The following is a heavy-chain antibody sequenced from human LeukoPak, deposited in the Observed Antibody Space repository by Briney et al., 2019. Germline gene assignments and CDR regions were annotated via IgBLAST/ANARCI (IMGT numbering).Heavy chain of an antibody. CDR2: ISCSGSTI. CDR3: ARARIAAAGTVRGVFDY. CDR1: GFTFSSYE. D-gene: IGHD6-13*01. J-gene: IGHJ4*02. V-gene: IGHV3-48*03. Sequence: PGGSLRLSCAASGFTFSSYEMNWVRQAPGKGLEWVSYISCSGSTIYYADSAKGRFTISRDNAKNSLYLQMNSLRAEDTAVYYCARARIAAAGTVRGVFDYWGQGTLVTVSS.